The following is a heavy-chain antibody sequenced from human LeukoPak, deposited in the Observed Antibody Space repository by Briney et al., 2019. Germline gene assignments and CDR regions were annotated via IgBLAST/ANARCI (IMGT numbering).Heavy chain of an antibody. CDR1: GFTFDDYV. J-gene: IGHJ4*02. Sequence: PGRSLRLSCAASGFTFDDYVMHWVRQAPGKGLEWVSGITWNSDTIAYADSVKGRFTISRDNAKNSLYLQMNSLRAEDTAVYYCARDYGGSSPFDYWGQGTLVTVSS. D-gene: IGHD4-23*01. CDR3: ARDYGGSSPFDY. V-gene: IGHV3-9*01. CDR2: ITWNSDTI.